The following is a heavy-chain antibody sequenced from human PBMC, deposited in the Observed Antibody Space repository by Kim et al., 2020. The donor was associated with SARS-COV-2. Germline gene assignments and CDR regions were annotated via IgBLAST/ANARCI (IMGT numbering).Heavy chain of an antibody. CDR3: ARANGNWFDP. V-gene: IGHV3-21*01. J-gene: IGHJ5*02. Sequence: YLYYADAVKGRFTISRDNAKNSLYLQMNSLRAEDTAVYYCARANGNWFDPWGQGTLVTVSS. D-gene: IGHD2-8*01. CDR2: YL.